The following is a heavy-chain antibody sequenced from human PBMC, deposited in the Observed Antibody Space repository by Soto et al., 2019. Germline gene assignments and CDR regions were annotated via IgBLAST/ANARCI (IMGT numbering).Heavy chain of an antibody. CDR2: ISSSGSTI. V-gene: IGHV3-11*01. CDR1: GFTFSDYY. CDR3: ARGGYYYYYMDV. Sequence: GGSLRLSCAASGFTFSDYYMSWIRQAPGKGLEWVSYISSSGSTINYEDAVTGRFTISRDNAKNELYLQMNSLRAEDTAVYYCARGGYYYYYMDVWGKGTTVTVSS. J-gene: IGHJ6*03.